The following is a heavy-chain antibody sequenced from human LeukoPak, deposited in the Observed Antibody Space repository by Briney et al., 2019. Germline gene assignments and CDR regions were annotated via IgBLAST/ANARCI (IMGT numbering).Heavy chain of an antibody. Sequence: ASVKVSCKASGYPFTGYYLHWVRQAPGQGLEWMGWINSDSGGTDYEQKFQGRVTMTRDTSISTAYMELSRLRSDDMAVYYCARTSGYDFGTDFDYWGQGTLVTASA. D-gene: IGHD5-12*01. J-gene: IGHJ4*02. CDR3: ARTSGYDFGTDFDY. CDR1: GYPFTGYY. CDR2: INSDSGGT. V-gene: IGHV1-2*02.